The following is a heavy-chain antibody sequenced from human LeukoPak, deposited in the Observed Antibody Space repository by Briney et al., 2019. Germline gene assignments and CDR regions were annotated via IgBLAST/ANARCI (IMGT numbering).Heavy chain of an antibody. D-gene: IGHD1-26*01. Sequence: PGRSLRLSCAASGFTFSSYAMHWVRQAPGKGLEWVAVISYDGSNKYYADSVKGRFTISRDNSKNTLYLQMNSLRAEDTAVYYCAKDFELYRTGTFEWGQGTLVTVSS. J-gene: IGHJ4*02. V-gene: IGHV3-30*04. CDR1: GFTFSSYA. CDR2: ISYDGSNK. CDR3: AKDFELYRTGTFE.